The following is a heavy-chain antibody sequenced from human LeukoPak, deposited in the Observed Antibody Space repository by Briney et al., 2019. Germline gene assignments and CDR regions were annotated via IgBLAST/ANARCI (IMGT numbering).Heavy chain of an antibody. V-gene: IGHV1-24*01. J-gene: IGHJ4*02. CDR3: ATVHSGSYRRLALYFDY. D-gene: IGHD1-26*01. Sequence: GASVRVSCKVSGYTLTELSMHWVRQAPGKGLEWMGGFDPEDGETIYAQKFQGRVTMTEDTSTDTAYMELSSLRSEDTAVYYCATVHSGSYRRLALYFDYWGQGTLVTVSS. CDR1: GYTLTELS. CDR2: FDPEDGET.